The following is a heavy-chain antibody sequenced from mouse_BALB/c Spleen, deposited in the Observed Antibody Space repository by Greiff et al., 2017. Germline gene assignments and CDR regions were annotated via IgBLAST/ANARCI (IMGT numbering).Heavy chain of an antibody. CDR2: ISSGGSYT. CDR1: GFTFSSYA. CDR3: ARGEDDAY. Sequence: EVHLVESGGGLVKPGGSLKLSCAASGFTFSSYAMSWVRQSPEKRLEWVAEISSGGSYTYYPDTVTGRFTISRDNAKNTLYLEMSSLRSEDTAMYCCARGEDDAYWGQGTLVTVSA. V-gene: IGHV5-9-4*01. J-gene: IGHJ3*01.